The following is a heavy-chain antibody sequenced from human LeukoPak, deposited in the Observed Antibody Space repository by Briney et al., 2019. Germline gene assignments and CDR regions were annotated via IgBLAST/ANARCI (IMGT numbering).Heavy chain of an antibody. CDR2: ISSSSSYT. CDR1: GFTFSDYY. Sequence: PGGSLRLSCAASGFTFSDYYMSWIRQAPGKGLEWVSYISSSSSYTNYADSVKGRFTISRDNAKSTLYLQMNSLRVEDTAVYYCARARGNTYGYFEYWGQGTLVTVSS. J-gene: IGHJ4*02. V-gene: IGHV3-11*06. D-gene: IGHD5-18*01. CDR3: ARARGNTYGYFEY.